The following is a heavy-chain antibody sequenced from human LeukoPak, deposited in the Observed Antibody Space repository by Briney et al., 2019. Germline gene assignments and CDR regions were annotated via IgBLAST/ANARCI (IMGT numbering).Heavy chain of an antibody. CDR3: ARVRSSPYCSGSSCQNEFDY. D-gene: IGHD2-2*01. J-gene: IGHJ4*02. V-gene: IGHV3-30-3*01. Sequence: PGGSLRLSCAASGFTFSSYAMHWVRQAPGKGLEWVAVISYDGSNKYYADSVKGRFTISRDNSKNTLYLQMNSLRAEDTAVYYCARVRSSPYCSGSSCQNEFDYWGQGSLVTVSS. CDR2: ISYDGSNK. CDR1: GFTFSSYA.